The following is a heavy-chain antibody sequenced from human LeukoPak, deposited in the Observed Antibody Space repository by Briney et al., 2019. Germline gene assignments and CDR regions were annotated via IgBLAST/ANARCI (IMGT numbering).Heavy chain of an antibody. V-gene: IGHV3-23*01. D-gene: IGHD2-2*01. CDR2: TSAGGSST. J-gene: IGHJ5*02. CDR3: AKGGYCSSSSCYYGWFEP. Sequence: HGGSLRLVNATFGFRFSRYAMHWIRQTPGKGLEWASTTSAGGSSTYYADSVKGRFTISRDNSKNTFYLQMNSLRAEDTAAYYCAKGGYCSSSSCYYGWFEPWGQGTLVTVSS. CDR1: GFRFSRYA.